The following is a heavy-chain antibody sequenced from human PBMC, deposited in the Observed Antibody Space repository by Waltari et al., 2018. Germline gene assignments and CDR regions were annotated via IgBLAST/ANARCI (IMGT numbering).Heavy chain of an antibody. D-gene: IGHD4-17*01. J-gene: IGHJ4*02. V-gene: IGHV3-7*01. CDR2: IKQDGSEK. CDR1: GFTFSTYW. CDR3: ARGLSIRAMTMVVTIDY. Sequence: EVQLVESGGDLVQPGGSLRLSCAASGFTFSTYWMSWVRQAPGKGRGWVANIKQDGSEKYYVDSVKGRFTISRDNAKNSLYLQMNSLRDEDTAVYYCARGLSIRAMTMVVTIDYWGQGTLVTVSS.